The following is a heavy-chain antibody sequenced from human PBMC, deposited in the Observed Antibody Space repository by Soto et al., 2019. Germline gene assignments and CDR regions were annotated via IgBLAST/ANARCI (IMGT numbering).Heavy chain of an antibody. D-gene: IGHD3-3*01. J-gene: IGHJ4*02. CDR1: GGSISSYY. V-gene: IGHV4-59*08. Sequence: SETLSLTCTVSGGSISSYYWSWIRQPPGKGLEWIGYIYYSGSTNYNPSLKSRVTISVDTSKNQFSLKLSSVTAADTAVYYCARLGSDFWSGYIDYWGQGTLVTVSS. CDR3: ARLGSDFWSGYIDY. CDR2: IYYSGST.